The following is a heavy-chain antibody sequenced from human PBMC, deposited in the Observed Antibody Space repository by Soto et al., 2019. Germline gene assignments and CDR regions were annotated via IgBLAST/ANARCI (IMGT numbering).Heavy chain of an antibody. Sequence: QLQLQESGPGLVKPSETLSLTCTVSGGSISSSSYYWGWIRQPPGKGLEWIGSIYYSGSTYYNPSLKSRVTRSGDTSKNQFTLKLSSGTAADTAVYYCAGGEQWLVRVDMGPPHDYSGQGTLVAVSA. D-gene: IGHD6-19*01. CDR1: GGSISSSSYY. CDR2: IYYSGST. J-gene: IGHJ4*02. CDR3: AGGEQWLVRVDMGPPHDY. V-gene: IGHV4-39*01.